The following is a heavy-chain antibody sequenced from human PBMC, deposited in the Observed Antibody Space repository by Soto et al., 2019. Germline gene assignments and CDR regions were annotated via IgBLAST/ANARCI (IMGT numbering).Heavy chain of an antibody. CDR3: AKGVSQYTPLALFDY. J-gene: IGHJ4*02. V-gene: IGHV3-23*01. CDR2: ISGSDGRT. Sequence: EVQLLESGGGLVRPVGSLRLSCAASGFTFSSYAMSWVRQAPGKGLEWVSTISGSDGRTYSTDSVKGRFTISRDNSRNTAYLQMNSLRVEETAVYYCAKGVSQYTPLALFDYWGRGTLVTVSS. CDR1: GFTFSSYA. D-gene: IGHD5-18*01.